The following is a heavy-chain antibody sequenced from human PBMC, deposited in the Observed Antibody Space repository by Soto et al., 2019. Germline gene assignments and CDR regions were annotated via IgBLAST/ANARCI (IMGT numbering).Heavy chain of an antibody. CDR2: IYTSGST. CDR1: GGSISRYY. V-gene: IGHV4-4*07. D-gene: IGHD2-2*01. J-gene: IGHJ4*02. CDR3: ARACSSNSCYDVFDY. Sequence: SETLSLTCTVSGGSISRYYWSWIRQPAGKGLEWIGRIYTSGSTNYNPSLKSRVTMSVDTSKNQFSLKLSSVTAADTAVYYCARACSSNSCYDVFDYWGQGTLVTVSS.